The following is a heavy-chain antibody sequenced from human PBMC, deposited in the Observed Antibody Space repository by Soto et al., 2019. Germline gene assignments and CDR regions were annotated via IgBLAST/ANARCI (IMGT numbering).Heavy chain of an antibody. V-gene: IGHV3-30-3*01. J-gene: IGHJ6*02. CDR1: GFTFSTYA. CDR3: AKDGGGYNYGYVMLDKYYYGMDV. CDR2: ISYDGTNK. Sequence: QVQLVESGGGVVQPGRSLRLSCAASGFTFSTYAMHWVRQAPGKGLEWVAVISYDGTNKYYADSVRGRFTISRDNSKNTLFLQMNSLRAEDTAVYYCAKDGGGYNYGYVMLDKYYYGMDVWGQVTTVTVS. D-gene: IGHD5-18*01.